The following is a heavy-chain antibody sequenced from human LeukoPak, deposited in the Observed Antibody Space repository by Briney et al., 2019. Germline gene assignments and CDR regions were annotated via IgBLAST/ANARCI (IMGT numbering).Heavy chain of an antibody. CDR1: GGSISSSSYY. V-gene: IGHV4-39*07. J-gene: IGHJ4*02. D-gene: IGHD3-9*01. CDR2: IYYGGST. CDR3: ARGRIRYFRGMGFDY. Sequence: SETLSLTCTVSGGSISSSSYYWGWIRQPPGKGLEWNGSIYYGGSTYYNPSLKSRVTISVDTSKNQFSLKLSSVTAADTAVYYRARGRIRYFRGMGFDYWGQGTLVTVSS.